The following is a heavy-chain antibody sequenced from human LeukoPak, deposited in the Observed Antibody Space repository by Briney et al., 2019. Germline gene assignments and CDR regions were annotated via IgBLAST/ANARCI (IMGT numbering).Heavy chain of an antibody. J-gene: IGHJ5*02. CDR2: IYHSRST. CDR1: GYSMSSGFF. V-gene: IGHV4-38-2*02. Sequence: SETLSLTCAVSGYSMSSGFFRAWMRQTPGKGLEWICSIYHSRSTFYDPSLKCRVTISIDRSNNQFSLRLITATAADTADYYCARDRDCSGGTNYFDAWGQGTLISVSS. CDR3: ARDRDCSGGTNYFDA. D-gene: IGHD2-15*01.